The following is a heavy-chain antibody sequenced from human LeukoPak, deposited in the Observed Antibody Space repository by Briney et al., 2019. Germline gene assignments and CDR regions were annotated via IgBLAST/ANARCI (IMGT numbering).Heavy chain of an antibody. CDR3: ARVVTERPDWFDP. D-gene: IGHD4-23*01. J-gene: IGHJ5*02. V-gene: IGHV4-34*01. CDR2: INHSGST. Sequence: PSETLSLTCAVYGGSFSGYYWSWIRQPPGKGLEWIGEINHSGSTNYNPSLTSRVTISVDTSKNQLSLKLSSVTAADTAVYYCARVVTERPDWFDPWGQGTLVTVSS. CDR1: GGSFSGYY.